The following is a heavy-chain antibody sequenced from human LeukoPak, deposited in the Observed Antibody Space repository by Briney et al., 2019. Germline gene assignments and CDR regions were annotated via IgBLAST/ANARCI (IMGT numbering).Heavy chain of an antibody. D-gene: IGHD2/OR15-2a*01. CDR2: ISDTSTYI. CDR1: GFTFSDYS. Sequence: PGGALRLSCAASGFTFSDYSMNWVRQAPGKGLEGGSSISDTSTYIYYAASVKGRFTISRDNAQNSLYLQMNSLRAEDTAVYYCARDRTPHLKIIELLYWGQGTLVTVSS. CDR3: ARDRTPHLKIIELLY. J-gene: IGHJ4*02. V-gene: IGHV3-21*01.